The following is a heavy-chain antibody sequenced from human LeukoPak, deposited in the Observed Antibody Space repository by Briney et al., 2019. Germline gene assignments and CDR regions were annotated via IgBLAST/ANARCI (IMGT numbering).Heavy chain of an antibody. V-gene: IGHV1-69*06. J-gene: IGHJ6*04. CDR2: IIPIFGTA. D-gene: IGHD2-2*01. CDR3: ARDCSSTSCYESFYYYGMDV. Sequence: ASVRVSCKASGGTFSSYAISWVRQAPGQGLEWMGGIIPIFGTANYAQKFQGRATITADKSTSTAYMELSSLRSEDTAVYYCARDCSSTSCYESFYYYGMDVWGKGTTVTVSS. CDR1: GGTFSSYA.